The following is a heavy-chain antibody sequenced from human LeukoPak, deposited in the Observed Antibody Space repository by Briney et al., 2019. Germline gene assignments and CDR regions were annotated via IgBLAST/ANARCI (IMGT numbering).Heavy chain of an antibody. D-gene: IGHD3-22*01. Sequence: GGSLRLSCAASGFTFSGYGIHWVRQAPGKGLEWVAFIRYDGSNKYYADSVKGRFTISRDNSKNTLYLQMNSLRAEDTAVYYCAKDPTYDSSGYYWYYFDYWGQGTLVTVSS. V-gene: IGHV3-30*02. J-gene: IGHJ4*02. CDR3: AKDPTYDSSGYYWYYFDY. CDR1: GFTFSGYG. CDR2: IRYDGSNK.